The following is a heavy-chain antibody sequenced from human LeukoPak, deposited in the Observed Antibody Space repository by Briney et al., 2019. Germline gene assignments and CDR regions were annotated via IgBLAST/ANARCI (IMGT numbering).Heavy chain of an antibody. D-gene: IGHD3-22*01. Sequence: GGSLRLSCAASGFTFSSYAVSWVRQAPGKGLERVSGITASGDNTYYADSVKGRFTISRDNSKNTLYLQMNSLRAEDTAVYYCARDHYYDSSKGWVDYWGQGTLVTVSS. V-gene: IGHV3-23*01. J-gene: IGHJ4*02. CDR1: GFTFSSYA. CDR3: ARDHYYDSSKGWVDY. CDR2: ITASGDNT.